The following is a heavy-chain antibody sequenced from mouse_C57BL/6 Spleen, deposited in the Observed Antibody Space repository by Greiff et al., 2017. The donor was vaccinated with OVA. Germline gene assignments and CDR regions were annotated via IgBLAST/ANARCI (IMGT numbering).Heavy chain of an antibody. D-gene: IGHD1-1*01. CDR3: AREGIYYYGSSYPGAMDY. Sequence: VQLQQSGPELVKPGASVKISCKASGYAFSSSWMNWVKQRPGKGLEWIGRIYPGDGDTNYNGKFKGKATLTADKSSSTAYMQLSSLTSEDSAVYFCAREGIYYYGSSYPGAMDYWGQGTSVTVSS. V-gene: IGHV1-82*01. CDR1: GYAFSSSW. J-gene: IGHJ4*01. CDR2: IYPGDGDT.